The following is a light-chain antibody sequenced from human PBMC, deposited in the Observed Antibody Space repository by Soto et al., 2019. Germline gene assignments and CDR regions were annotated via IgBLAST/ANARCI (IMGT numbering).Light chain of an antibody. CDR2: DVT. CDR3: YSYAGSYTLV. Sequence: QSVLTQPRSVSGSPGQSVAISCTGTSSDVGAYNYVSWYQHHPGKAPKLMIFDVTRRPSGVPDRFSGSKSGNTASLTISGLQAEDEADYYCYSYAGSYTLVFGGGTKVTVL. J-gene: IGLJ2*01. CDR1: SSDVGAYNY. V-gene: IGLV2-11*01.